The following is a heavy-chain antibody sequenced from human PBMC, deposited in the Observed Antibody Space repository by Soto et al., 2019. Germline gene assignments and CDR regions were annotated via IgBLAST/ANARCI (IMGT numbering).Heavy chain of an antibody. CDR2: ISWNSETT. CDR3: AKDKAAAGAFNAFDV. J-gene: IGHJ3*01. CDR1: GFTFHDHA. Sequence: EVQLVESGGALVQPGRSLRLSCAASGFTFHDHAMHWVRQVPGKGLEWISGISWNSETTRYADSVKGRFTISRDNAKNSLDLQMNSLRVEDTALYYCAKDKAAAGAFNAFDVWGQGTMVTVSS. V-gene: IGHV3-9*01. D-gene: IGHD6-13*01.